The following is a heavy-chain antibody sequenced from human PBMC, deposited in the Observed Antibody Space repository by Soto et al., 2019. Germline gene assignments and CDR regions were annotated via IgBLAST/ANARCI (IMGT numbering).Heavy chain of an antibody. Sequence: QVQLVQSGAELKLPGASVRVSCKTYGYTFSNYFLHWLRQAPGQGPEWLGFVNPKRGGTEYAPKFQGRITMTRDTSINTVYSDLTRLTPADTAMYSCARESVSTGQFWSFDILSRGTLGTVSS. J-gene: IGHJ2*01. CDR3: ARESVSTGQFWSFDI. CDR2: VNPKRGGT. D-gene: IGHD6-19*01. V-gene: IGHV1-2*02. CDR1: GYTFSNYF.